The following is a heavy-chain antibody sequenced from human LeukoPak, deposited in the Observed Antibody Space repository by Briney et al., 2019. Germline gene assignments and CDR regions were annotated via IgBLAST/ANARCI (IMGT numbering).Heavy chain of an antibody. J-gene: IGHJ5*01. V-gene: IGHV4-34*01. Sequence: SETLSLTCAVYGGSFSNYDWTWIRQPPGKGLEWIGDIHHSGRTNYNPSLKSRITISADTSKKQFSLRLSSVTAADTAVYYCARGRSRVTIFGVALNWLDSWGQGNLVTVSS. CDR1: GGSFSNYD. CDR3: ARGRSRVTIFGVALNWLDS. D-gene: IGHD3-3*01. CDR2: IHHSGRT.